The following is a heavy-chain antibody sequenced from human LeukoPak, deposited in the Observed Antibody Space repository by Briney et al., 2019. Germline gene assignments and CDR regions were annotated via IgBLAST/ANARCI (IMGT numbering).Heavy chain of an antibody. CDR2: IDSSSSYI. D-gene: IGHD5-12*01. Sequence: GCLRLSCAASGFTFSTYSLTWVRQAPGKGLEWVSSIDSSSSYIHYADSVKGRFTISRDNAKNSMYLEMNSLRAEDTAVYYCAREGAKRGYSGYDAMYWGQGTLVIVSS. J-gene: IGHJ4*02. CDR3: AREGAKRGYSGYDAMY. CDR1: GFTFSTYS. V-gene: IGHV3-21*06.